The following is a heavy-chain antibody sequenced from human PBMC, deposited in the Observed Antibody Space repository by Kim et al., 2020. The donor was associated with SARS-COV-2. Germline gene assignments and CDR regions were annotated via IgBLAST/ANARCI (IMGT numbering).Heavy chain of an antibody. CDR1: GGSFSGYY. J-gene: IGHJ6*02. CDR2: INHSGST. V-gene: IGHV4-34*01. D-gene: IGHD6-19*01. Sequence: SETLSLTCAVYGGSFSGYYWSWIRQPPGKGLEWIGEINHSGSTNYNPSLKSRVTISVDTSKNQFSLKLSSVTAADTAVYYCARGGWAGYYYYYGMDVWGQGTPVTVSS. CDR3: ARGGWAGYYYYYGMDV.